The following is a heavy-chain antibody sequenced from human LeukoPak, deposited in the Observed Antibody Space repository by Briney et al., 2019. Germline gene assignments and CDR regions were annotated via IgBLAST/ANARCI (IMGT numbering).Heavy chain of an antibody. J-gene: IGHJ6*02. CDR1: GYTFTSYG. CDR2: SSAYNGNT. Sequence: GAAVKVSCKASGYTFTSYGISWVRQAPGQGLEWMGWSSAYNGNTNYARKLQGRVTMTTDTSTSTAYMELRSLRSDDTAVYYCARHLSGDFWSGYSWGRFGGGPSTQFYGMDVWGQGTTVTVSS. D-gene: IGHD3-3*01. CDR3: ARHLSGDFWSGYSWGRFGGGPSTQFYGMDV. V-gene: IGHV1-18*01.